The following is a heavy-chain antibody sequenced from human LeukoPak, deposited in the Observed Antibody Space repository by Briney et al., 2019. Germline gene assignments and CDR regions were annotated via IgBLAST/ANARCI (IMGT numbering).Heavy chain of an antibody. CDR1: GGSISSSSYY. D-gene: IGHD6-13*01. Sequence: PSETLSLTCTVSGGSISSSSYYWGWIRQPPGKGLEWIGSIYYSGSTYYNPSLKSRVTISVDTSKNQISLKVSSVTAADTAVYYCARGAGSSSWYWDTRSARNYYYGMDVWGQGTTVTVSS. J-gene: IGHJ6*02. CDR3: ARGAGSSSWYWDTRSARNYYYGMDV. V-gene: IGHV4-39*07. CDR2: IYYSGST.